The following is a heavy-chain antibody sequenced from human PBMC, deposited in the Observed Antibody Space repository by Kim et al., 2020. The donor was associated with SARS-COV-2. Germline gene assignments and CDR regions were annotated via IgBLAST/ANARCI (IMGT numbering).Heavy chain of an antibody. Sequence: SETLSLTCTVSGGSLRGYSWSWIRQPAGKGLEWIGRIYTIGSTIYNPSLKSRVTMSVDTSKNQFSLKLSSVTAADTAMYYCARDGGDSGDYDYWGQGTLVTVSS. CDR2: IYTIGST. J-gene: IGHJ4*02. CDR1: GGSLRGYS. D-gene: IGHD4-17*01. V-gene: IGHV4-4*07. CDR3: ARDGGDSGDYDY.